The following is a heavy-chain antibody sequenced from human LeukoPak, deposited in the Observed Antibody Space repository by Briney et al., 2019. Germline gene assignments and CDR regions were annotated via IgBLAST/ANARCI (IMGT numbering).Heavy chain of an antibody. J-gene: IGHJ4*02. V-gene: IGHV3-23*01. Sequence: GGSLILSCAASGFTFSDYAMSWVRQAPGKGLEWVSAISGRGGSPYYADSVKGRFTISRDNSKNTLYLQMNSLRAEDTAVYYCARHAPSEWVSIASTVDYWGQGTLVTVSS. CDR2: ISGRGGSP. CDR3: ARHAPSEWVSIASTVDY. CDR1: GFTFSDYA. D-gene: IGHD3-3*01.